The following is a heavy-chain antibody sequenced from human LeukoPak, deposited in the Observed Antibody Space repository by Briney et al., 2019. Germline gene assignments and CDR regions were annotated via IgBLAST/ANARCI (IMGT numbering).Heavy chain of an antibody. V-gene: IGHV4-4*09. CDR2: IYSSAST. CDR3: ANSYDGKVVPFDC. CDR1: DGSISNSY. Sequence: SETLSLSCTVSDGSISNSYWNWVRQPPGKGLEWLGYIYSSASTNYNPSLKSRITLSIDTSKNQFSLRLTSVTAADTAVYYCANSYDGKVVPFDCWGQGSLVTVSS. D-gene: IGHD4-23*01. J-gene: IGHJ4*02.